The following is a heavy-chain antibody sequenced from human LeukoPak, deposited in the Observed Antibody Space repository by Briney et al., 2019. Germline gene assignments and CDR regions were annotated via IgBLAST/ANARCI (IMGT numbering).Heavy chain of an antibody. J-gene: IGHJ6*03. CDR2: INHSGST. D-gene: IGHD3-16*02. CDR1: GGSFSGYY. CDR3: ARGGGDYDYVWGSYRVGYYYYYMDV. V-gene: IGHV4-34*01. Sequence: KSSETLSLTCAVYGGSFSGYYWSWIRQPPGKGREWIGEINHSGSTNYNPSLKSRVTISVDTSKNQFSLKLSSVTAADTAVYYCARGGGDYDYVWGSYRVGYYYYYMDVWGKGTTVTVSS.